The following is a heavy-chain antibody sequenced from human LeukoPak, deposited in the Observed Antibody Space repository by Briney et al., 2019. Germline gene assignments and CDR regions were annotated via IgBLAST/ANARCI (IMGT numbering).Heavy chain of an antibody. CDR2: IYPGDSDT. CDR1: GYSFTSYW. Sequence: GESLKISCKASGYSFTSYWIGWVRQMPGKGLEWMGIIYPGDSDTRYSPSFRGQVTISADKSISTAYLQWSSLKASDTAMYYCARQYSSGWYWFDPWGQGTLVTVSS. CDR3: ARQYSSGWYWFDP. J-gene: IGHJ5*02. V-gene: IGHV5-51*01. D-gene: IGHD6-19*01.